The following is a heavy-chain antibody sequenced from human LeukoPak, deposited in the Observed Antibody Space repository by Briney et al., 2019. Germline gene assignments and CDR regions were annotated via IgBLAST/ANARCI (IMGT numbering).Heavy chain of an antibody. Sequence: KPSETLSLTCTVSGGSISSYYWSWIRQPPGKGLEWIGYIYHSGSTYYNPSLKSRVTISVDRSKNQFSLKLSSVTAADTAVYYCARLDDWFDPWGQGTLVTVSS. CDR1: GGSISSYY. J-gene: IGHJ5*02. V-gene: IGHV4-59*08. CDR3: ARLDDWFDP. D-gene: IGHD5-24*01. CDR2: IYHSGST.